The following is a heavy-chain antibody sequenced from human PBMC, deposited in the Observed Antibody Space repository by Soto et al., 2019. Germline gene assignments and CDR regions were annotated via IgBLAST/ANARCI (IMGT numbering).Heavy chain of an antibody. CDR3: ASSIAARRVDYYYYGMDV. D-gene: IGHD6-6*01. V-gene: IGHV3-9*01. Sequence: SLRLSCAASGFTFDDYAMHWVRQAPGKGLEWVSGISWNSGSIGYADSVKGRFTISRDNAKNSLYLQMNSLRAEDTALYYCASSIAARRVDYYYYGMDVWGQGTKVTVSS. J-gene: IGHJ6*02. CDR2: ISWNSGSI. CDR1: GFTFDDYA.